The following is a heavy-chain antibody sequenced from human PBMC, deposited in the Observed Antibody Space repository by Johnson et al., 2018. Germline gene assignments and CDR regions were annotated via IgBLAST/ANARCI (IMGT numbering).Heavy chain of an antibody. CDR3: TGRVVVAANYAFDI. CDR1: GGTFTSYA. V-gene: IGHV1-69*01. CDR2: IIPIFGTA. D-gene: IGHD2-15*01. J-gene: IGHJ3*02. Sequence: QVQLVQSGAEVKKPGSSVKVSCKASGGTFTSYAFSWVRQAPGQGLEWVGGIIPIFGTADYAQRFQGSVPITADESPSTADMELSSLRSEDTAVYYCTGRVVVAANYAFDIWGQGTMVTVSS.